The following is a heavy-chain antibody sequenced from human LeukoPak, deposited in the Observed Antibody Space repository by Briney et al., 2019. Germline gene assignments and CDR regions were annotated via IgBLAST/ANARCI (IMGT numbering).Heavy chain of an antibody. CDR3: AKSMVGITWGTYFDY. CDR1: GFTFSSYA. J-gene: IGHJ4*02. D-gene: IGHD3-16*01. CDR2: ISGSGGST. Sequence: PGGSLRLSCAASGFTFSSYAMSWVRQAPGKGLEWVSAISGSGGSTYYADSVKGRFTISRDNSKNTLYLQMNSLRAEDTAVYYCAKSMVGITWGTYFDYWGQGTLVTVSS. V-gene: IGHV3-23*01.